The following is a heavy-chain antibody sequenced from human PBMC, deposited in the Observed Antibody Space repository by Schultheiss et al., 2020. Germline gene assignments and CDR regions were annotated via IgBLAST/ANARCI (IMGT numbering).Heavy chain of an antibody. Sequence: SETLSLTCAVYGGSFSGYYWSWIRQPPGKGLEWIGEINHSGSTNYNPSLKSRVTISVDTSKNQFSLKLSSVTAADTAVYYCARDGGREDIVVVPAASLDVWGQGTTVTVSS. J-gene: IGHJ6*02. V-gene: IGHV4-34*01. CDR3: ARDGGREDIVVVPAASLDV. CDR2: INHSGST. D-gene: IGHD2-2*01. CDR1: GGSFSGYY.